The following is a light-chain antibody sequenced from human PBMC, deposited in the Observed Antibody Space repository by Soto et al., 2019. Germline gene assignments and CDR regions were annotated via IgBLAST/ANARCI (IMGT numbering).Light chain of an antibody. V-gene: IGLV1-44*01. CDR2: SNN. CDR3: AAWDDSLNGHWV. Sequence: QSVLTQPPSASGTPGQRVTISCSGSSSNIGSNTVNWYQQLPGTAPKLLIYSNNQRPSGVPDRFSGPESGTSASLAISGLQSEDEADYYCAAWDDSLNGHWVFGGGTKVTVL. CDR1: SSNIGSNT. J-gene: IGLJ3*02.